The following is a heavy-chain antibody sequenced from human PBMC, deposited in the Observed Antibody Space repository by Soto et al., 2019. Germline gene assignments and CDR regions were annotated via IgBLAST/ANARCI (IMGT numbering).Heavy chain of an antibody. CDR1: GFTFSSYG. D-gene: IGHD3-3*01. Sequence: GGALRISCAASGFTFSSYGMRWGRQGPGEGLEGVAGICGKGGRKYYAASVKGRFTISRDNSKNTLYLQMNSLRAEDTAVYYCARGFQFLDWLPGMIDWGQGTLVPVSS. V-gene: IGHV3-23*01. CDR2: ICGKGGRK. CDR3: ARGFQFLDWLPGMID. J-gene: IGHJ4*02.